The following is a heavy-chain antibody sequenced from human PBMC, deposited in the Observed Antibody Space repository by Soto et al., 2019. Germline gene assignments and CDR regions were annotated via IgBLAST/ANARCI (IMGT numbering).Heavy chain of an antibody. CDR3: AHLAYNGSDDYFVY. D-gene: IGHD5-12*01. CDR2: IYWDDDK. J-gene: IGHJ4*02. V-gene: IGHV2-5*02. Sequence: QITLKESGPTLVKPTQTLTLTCTFSGFSLSTSGVGVGWIRQPPGKALEWLAQIYWDDDKRYSPSLKTRLTTTKDTSKNQVVLTMTNMDPVDTGTYYCAHLAYNGSDDYFVYWGQGTLVTVSS. CDR1: GFSLSTSGVG.